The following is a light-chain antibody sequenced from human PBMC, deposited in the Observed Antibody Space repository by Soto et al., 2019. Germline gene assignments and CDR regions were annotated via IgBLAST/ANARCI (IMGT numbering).Light chain of an antibody. CDR3: QHYNSYSEA. Sequence: DIQMTQSPSSVSASVGDTVTITCRASQGISSWLAWYQHKPGKAPKLLIYAASSLQSGVPSRFSGSGSGTEFTLTISSLQPDDFATYYCQHYNSYSEAFGQGTKVELK. J-gene: IGKJ1*01. CDR1: QGISSW. CDR2: AAS. V-gene: IGKV1D-16*01.